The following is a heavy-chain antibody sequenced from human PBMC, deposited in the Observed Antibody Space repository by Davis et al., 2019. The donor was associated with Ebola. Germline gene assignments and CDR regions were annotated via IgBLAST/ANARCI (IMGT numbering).Heavy chain of an antibody. Sequence: SETLSLTCTVSGGSISSYYWSWIRQHPGKGLEWIGYIYYSGSTYYNPSLKSRVTISVDTSKNQFSLKLSSVTAADTAVYYCARDSLNYSAFDIWGQGTMVTVSS. V-gene: IGHV4-59*06. CDR1: GGSISSYY. D-gene: IGHD1-7*01. CDR3: ARDSLNYSAFDI. J-gene: IGHJ3*02. CDR2: IYYSGST.